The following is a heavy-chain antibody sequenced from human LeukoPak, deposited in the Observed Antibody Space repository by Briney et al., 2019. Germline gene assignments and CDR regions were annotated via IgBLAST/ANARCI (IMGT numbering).Heavy chain of an antibody. CDR2: ISGSGGTT. D-gene: IGHD5-12*01. Sequence: GGSLRLSCAASGSTFSSSVMTWVRQAPGKGLEWVSTISGSGGTTYYADSVKGRFTISRDNSKNTLYLEMDSLRADDTAVYSCAKDPPSVVANAFHIRGQGTMVTVSS. V-gene: IGHV3-23*01. CDR3: AKDPPSVVANAFHI. J-gene: IGHJ3*02. CDR1: GSTFSSSV.